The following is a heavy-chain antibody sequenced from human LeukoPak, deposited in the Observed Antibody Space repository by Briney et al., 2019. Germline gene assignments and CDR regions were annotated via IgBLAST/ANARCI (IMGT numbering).Heavy chain of an antibody. Sequence: ASVKVSCKASGYTFTSYGISWVRQAPGQGLEWMGWISAYNGNTNYAQKLQGRVTMTTDTSTSTAYMELRSLRSDDTAVYYCARAPGCLIVVVPAAPIDYWGQGTLVTVSS. D-gene: IGHD2-2*01. CDR3: ARAPGCLIVVVPAAPIDY. J-gene: IGHJ4*02. V-gene: IGHV1-18*01. CDR2: ISAYNGNT. CDR1: GYTFTSYG.